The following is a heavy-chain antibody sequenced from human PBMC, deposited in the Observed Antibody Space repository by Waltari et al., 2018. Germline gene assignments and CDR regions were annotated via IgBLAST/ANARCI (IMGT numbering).Heavy chain of an antibody. Sequence: QVQLVQSGAEVKKPGSSVKVSCQPSGGTFRSSAISWVRQAPGQGLEGMGGIIPIFGTANYAQKFQGRVTITADESTSTAYMELSSLRSEDTAGYYCARQRQGYSSGWGFDYWGQGTLVTVSS. J-gene: IGHJ4*02. CDR1: GGTFRSSA. CDR2: IIPIFGTA. CDR3: ARQRQGYSSGWGFDY. D-gene: IGHD6-19*01. V-gene: IGHV1-69*01.